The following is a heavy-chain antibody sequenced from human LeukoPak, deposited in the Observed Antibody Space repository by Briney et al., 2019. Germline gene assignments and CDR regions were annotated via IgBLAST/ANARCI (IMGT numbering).Heavy chain of an antibody. CDR3: AIRGSSWDY. D-gene: IGHD6-13*01. V-gene: IGHV3-7*01. J-gene: IGHJ4*02. CDR1: GFTFSSYW. Sequence: GGSLRLSCVASGFTFSSYWMSWVRQAPGKGLEWVANIKQDGSEKYYVDSVKGRFTISRDNAKNSLYLQMNSLRAEDTAVYYCAIRGSSWDYWGQGTLVTVSS. CDR2: IKQDGSEK.